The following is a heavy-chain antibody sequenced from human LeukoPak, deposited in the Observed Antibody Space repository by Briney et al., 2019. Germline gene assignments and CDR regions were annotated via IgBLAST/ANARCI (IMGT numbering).Heavy chain of an antibody. Sequence: GGSLRLSCAASGFTFSSYAMSWVRQAPGKGLEWVSAISGSGGITYYADSVKGRFTISRDNSKNTLYLQMNSLRAEDTAVYYCAKKPIFGVVTSLDYWGQGTLVTVSS. D-gene: IGHD3-3*01. V-gene: IGHV3-23*01. J-gene: IGHJ4*02. CDR2: ISGSGGIT. CDR1: GFTFSSYA. CDR3: AKKPIFGVVTSLDY.